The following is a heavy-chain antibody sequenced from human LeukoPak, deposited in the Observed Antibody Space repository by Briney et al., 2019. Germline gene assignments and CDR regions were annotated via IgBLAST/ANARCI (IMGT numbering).Heavy chain of an antibody. CDR1: GFRFSTYG. Sequence: GSLRLSCVASGFRFSTYGMHWFRQAPGKGLEWVSGVSGSGDTTYYADSVKGRFTISRDNSKNTLYLQMNSLRAEDTAVYYCARISSSNWYNERGAFDVWGQGTMVTVSS. D-gene: IGHD6-13*01. CDR3: ARISSSNWYNERGAFDV. J-gene: IGHJ3*01. CDR2: VSGSGDTT. V-gene: IGHV3-23*01.